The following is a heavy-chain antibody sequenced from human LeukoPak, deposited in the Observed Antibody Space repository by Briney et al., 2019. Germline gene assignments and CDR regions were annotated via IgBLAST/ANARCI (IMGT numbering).Heavy chain of an antibody. D-gene: IGHD5-24*01. V-gene: IGHV1-2*02. J-gene: IGHJ4*02. Sequence: GASVKVSCKASGYTFTGYYMHWVRQAPGQGLEWMGWINPNSGGTNYAQKFQGRVTMTRDTSISTAYMELSRLRSDDTAVYYCARDYSVWRRDGYNLGVYWGQGTLVTVSS. CDR2: INPNSGGT. CDR3: ARDYSVWRRDGYNLGVY. CDR1: GYTFTGYY.